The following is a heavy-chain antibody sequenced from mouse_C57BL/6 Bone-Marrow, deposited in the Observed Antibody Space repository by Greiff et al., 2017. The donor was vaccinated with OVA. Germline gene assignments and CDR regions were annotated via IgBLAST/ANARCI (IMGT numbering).Heavy chain of an antibody. CDR1: GFNIKDDY. CDR3: ARAIYYDYPWFAY. CDR2: IDPENGDT. Sequence: VHVKQSGAELVRPGASVKLSCTASGFNIKDDYMHWVKQRPEQGLEWIGWIDPENGDTEYASKFQGKATITADTSSNTAYMQLSSLTSEDSAVYYCARAIYYDYPWFAYWGQGTLVTVSA. J-gene: IGHJ3*01. V-gene: IGHV14-4*01. D-gene: IGHD2-4*01.